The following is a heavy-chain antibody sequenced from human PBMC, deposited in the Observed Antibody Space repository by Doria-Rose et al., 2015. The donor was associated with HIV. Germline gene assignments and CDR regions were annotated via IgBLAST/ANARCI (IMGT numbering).Heavy chain of an antibody. D-gene: IGHD6-13*01. CDR1: GVSLSSPGMG. Sequence: GPVLVKPTETLTLTCTVSGVSLSSPGMGVSWIRQPPGKALEWLANIFSDDESSYRASLNSRPTISRGTSISQVVLNIIDMDPVDTATYYCARIKSSRWYHKHYFDFWGQGTLVIVSA. V-gene: IGHV2-26*01. CDR3: ARIKSSRWYHKHYFDF. J-gene: IGHJ4*02. CDR2: IFSDDES.